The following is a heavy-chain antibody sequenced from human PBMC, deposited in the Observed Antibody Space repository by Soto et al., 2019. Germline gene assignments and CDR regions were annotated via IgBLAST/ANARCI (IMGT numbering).Heavy chain of an antibody. D-gene: IGHD3-22*01. V-gene: IGHV3-9*01. Sequence: EMHLVESGGGLVQPGRSLTISCAASGFTFEDYAMHWVRQTPGKGLEWVSGISWNSANIIYADSVKGRFTISRDNAKNSLYLQMNSLRPEDTALYSWAKMVTWDSSGYYQGGFDCWGQGTLVTVSS. J-gene: IGHJ4*02. CDR2: ISWNSANI. CDR1: GFTFEDYA. CDR3: AKMVTWDSSGYYQGGFDC.